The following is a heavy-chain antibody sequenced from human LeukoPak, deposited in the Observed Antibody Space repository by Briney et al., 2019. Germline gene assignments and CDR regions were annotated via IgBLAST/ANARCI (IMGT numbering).Heavy chain of an antibody. CDR2: ISYDGSNK. Sequence: GGSLRLSCAASGFTFSSYGMHWVRQAPGKGLEWVAVISYDGSNKYYADSVKGRFTISRDNSKNTLYLQMNSLRAEDTAVYYCAKIRDRSGWSYYYYYYMDVWGKGTTVTISS. V-gene: IGHV3-30*18. CDR3: AKIRDRSGWSYYYYYYMDV. D-gene: IGHD6-19*01. J-gene: IGHJ6*03. CDR1: GFTFSSYG.